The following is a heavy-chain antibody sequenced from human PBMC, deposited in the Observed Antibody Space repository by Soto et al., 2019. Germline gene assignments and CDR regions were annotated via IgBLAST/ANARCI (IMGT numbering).Heavy chain of an antibody. Sequence: SQSLSLTCAISRDRVSSTNAAWNWIRQSPSRGLEWLGRTYYRSEWYYDYAVSVKGRLTINPDTSKNQFSLHLNSVTPDDTAVYFCASGWQLHSWGQGTLVTVSS. CDR1: RDRVSSTNAA. V-gene: IGHV6-1*01. CDR2: TYYRSEWYY. CDR3: ASGWQLHS. D-gene: IGHD2-15*01. J-gene: IGHJ4*02.